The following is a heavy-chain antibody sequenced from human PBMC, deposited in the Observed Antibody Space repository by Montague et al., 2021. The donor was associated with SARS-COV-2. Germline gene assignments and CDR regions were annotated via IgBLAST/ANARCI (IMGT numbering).Heavy chain of an antibody. CDR2: IRGGSDII. V-gene: IGHV3-48*03. J-gene: IGHJ5*02. Sequence: SLRLSCAASGFTFSTYEMNWVRQAPGKGLEWISYIRGGSDIIHYADSVKGRFTISRDNAKNSLYLQMNSLRVEDTAVYYCTRIHYGSGYWWFDPWGQGTLVTVSS. CDR3: TRIHYGSGYWWFDP. D-gene: IGHD3-10*01. CDR1: GFTFSTYE.